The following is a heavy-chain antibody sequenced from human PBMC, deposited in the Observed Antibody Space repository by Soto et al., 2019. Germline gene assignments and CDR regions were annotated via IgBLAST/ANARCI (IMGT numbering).Heavy chain of an antibody. CDR2: ISSSSTI. J-gene: IGHJ4*02. CDR1: GFTFSSYS. Sequence: PGGSLRLSCAASGFTFSSYSMNWVRQAPGKGLEWVSYISSSSTIYYAASVKGRFTISRDNAKNSLYLQMNSLRDEDTAVYYCARDSSGWLGAFDYWGQGTLVTVSS. CDR3: ARDSSGWLGAFDY. D-gene: IGHD6-19*01. V-gene: IGHV3-48*02.